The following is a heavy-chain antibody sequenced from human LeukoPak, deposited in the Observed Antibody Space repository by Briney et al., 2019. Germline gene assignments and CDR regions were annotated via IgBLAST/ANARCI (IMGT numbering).Heavy chain of an antibody. D-gene: IGHD3-10*01. CDR3: ARLPGVRGFYFDY. CDR1: GGSISSYY. V-gene: IGHV4-59*08. J-gene: IGHJ4*02. CDR2: IYYSGST. Sequence: SETLSLTCTVSGGSISSYYWSWIRQPPGKGLEWIGYIYYSGSTNYNNPSLKSRVSMSVDTSKNQFSLTLSSVTAADTAVYYCARLPGVRGFYFDYWGQGTLVTVSS.